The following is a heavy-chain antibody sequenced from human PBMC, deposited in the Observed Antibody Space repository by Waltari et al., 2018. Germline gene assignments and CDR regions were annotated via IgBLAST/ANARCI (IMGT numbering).Heavy chain of an antibody. V-gene: IGHV4-61*02. CDR3: ARDYTSSRFAVFDY. CDR2: MSASGST. D-gene: IGHD2-2*01. CDR1: GGSVNRGLYY. J-gene: IGHJ4*02. Sequence: QVQLQESGPGLVKASQTLSLTRTVSGGSVNRGLYYWSWIRQPAGKGLEWIGRMSASGSTNYNASLKSRVTISVDTSKNQFSLRLNYVTAADTAIYYCARDYTSSRFAVFDYWGQGILVTVSS.